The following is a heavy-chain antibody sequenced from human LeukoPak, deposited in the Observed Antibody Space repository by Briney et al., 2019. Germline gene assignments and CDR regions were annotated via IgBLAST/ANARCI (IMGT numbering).Heavy chain of an antibody. D-gene: IGHD2-2*01. J-gene: IGHJ4*02. CDR1: GGSISSYY. Sequence: KPSETLSLTCTVSGGSISSYYWSWLRQPAGKGLEWLGRIYTSGSTNYSPSLKSRVTMSVDTYKNQFPLKLSSVTAADTAVYYCTRDPPAAMGYYFDYWGQGTLVTVSS. CDR2: IYTSGST. V-gene: IGHV4-4*07. CDR3: TRDPPAAMGYYFDY.